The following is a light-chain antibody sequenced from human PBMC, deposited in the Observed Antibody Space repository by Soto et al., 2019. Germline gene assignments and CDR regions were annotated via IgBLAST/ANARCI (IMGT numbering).Light chain of an antibody. CDR1: QSVSSN. CDR2: GAS. CDR3: QQYNNWLT. Sequence: EIVMTQSPATLSVSPGERATLSCRASQSVSSNLAWYQQKPGQAPRRLTYGASTRATGIPARSSGSGSGTEFTLTISSLKSEDFAVYYCQQYNNWLTFGGGNKVEIK. J-gene: IGKJ4*01. V-gene: IGKV3-15*01.